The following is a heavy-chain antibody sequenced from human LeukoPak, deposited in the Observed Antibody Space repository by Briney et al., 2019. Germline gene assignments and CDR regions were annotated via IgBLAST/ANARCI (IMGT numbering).Heavy chain of an antibody. D-gene: IGHD3-9*01. J-gene: IGHJ6*03. CDR2: IYTSGST. CDR1: GGSISSGSYY. V-gene: IGHV4-61*02. Sequence: SETLSLTCTVSGGSISSGSYYWSWIRQPAGKGREWIGRIYTSGSTNYNPSLKSRVTISVDTSKNQFSLKLSSVTAADTAVYYCARDRYDILTGYPNYYYYYYMDVWGKGTTVTVSS. CDR3: ARDRYDILTGYPNYYYYYYMDV.